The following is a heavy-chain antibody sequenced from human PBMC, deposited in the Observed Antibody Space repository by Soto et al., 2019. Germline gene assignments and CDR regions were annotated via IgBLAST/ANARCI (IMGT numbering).Heavy chain of an antibody. CDR3: AIGYSSSPFDY. Sequence: GGSLRLSCAASGFTFSSCAMSWVRQAPGKGLEWVSAISGSGGSTYYVDSVKGRFTISRDNSKNTLYLQMNSLRAEDTAVYYCAIGYSSSPFDYWGQGTLVTVSS. D-gene: IGHD6-6*01. J-gene: IGHJ4*02. CDR2: ISGSGGST. CDR1: GFTFSSCA. V-gene: IGHV3-23*01.